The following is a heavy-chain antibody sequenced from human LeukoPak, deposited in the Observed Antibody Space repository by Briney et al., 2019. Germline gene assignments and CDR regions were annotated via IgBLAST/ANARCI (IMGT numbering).Heavy chain of an antibody. V-gene: IGHV3-11*01. D-gene: IGHD6-13*01. CDR2: ISSSGSTI. Sequence: GGSLRLSCATSGFTFSDYYMSWIRQAPGKGLEWVSYISSSGSTIYYADSVKGRFTISRDNAKNSLYLQMNSLRAEDTAVYYCARKGAGYSSSWNLDYWGQGTLVTVSS. J-gene: IGHJ4*02. CDR1: GFTFSDYY. CDR3: ARKGAGYSSSWNLDY.